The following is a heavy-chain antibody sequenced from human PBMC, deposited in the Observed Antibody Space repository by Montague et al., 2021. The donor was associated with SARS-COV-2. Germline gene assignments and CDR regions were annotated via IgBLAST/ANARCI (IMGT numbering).Heavy chain of an antibody. D-gene: IGHD3-9*01. V-gene: IGHV4-61*01. CDR2: IYDSDTT. CDR3: ARAANILSGFYNHPFEY. CDR1: GGSVISDTYF. J-gene: IGHJ4*02. Sequence: SETLSLTCTVSGGSVISDTYFWSWIRQPPGKGLEWIAYIYDSDTTNNNPSFWSRVSMSSDRSKNQFSPKLTSVTPADTAVYYCARAANILSGFYNHPFEYWGQGILVTVSS.